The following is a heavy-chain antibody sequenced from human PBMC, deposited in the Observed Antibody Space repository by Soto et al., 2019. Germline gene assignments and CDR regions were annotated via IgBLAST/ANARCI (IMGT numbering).Heavy chain of an antibody. Sequence: PSETLSLTCTVSGGSISIGGYYWSWIRQHPGKGLEWIGYIYYSGSTYYNPSLKSRVTISVDTSKNQSSLKLSSVTAADTAVYYCASRRPGTIFGVVIMSAFDIWGQGTMVTVSS. CDR3: ASRRPGTIFGVVIMSAFDI. D-gene: IGHD3-3*01. J-gene: IGHJ3*02. CDR1: GGSISIGGYY. CDR2: IYYSGST. V-gene: IGHV4-31*03.